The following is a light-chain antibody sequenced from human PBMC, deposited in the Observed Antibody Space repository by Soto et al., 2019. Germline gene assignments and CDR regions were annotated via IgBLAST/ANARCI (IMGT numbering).Light chain of an antibody. CDR3: QQYGSSPT. CDR1: QSVRSSY. CDR2: GAS. Sequence: EIVLTQSPGTLSLSPGERATLSCRASQSVRSSYLAWYQQKPGQAPRLLIYGASSRATGIPDRFSGSGSETDFTLTISRLEPEDFAVYYCQQYGSSPTFGGGTKVEIK. V-gene: IGKV3-20*01. J-gene: IGKJ4*01.